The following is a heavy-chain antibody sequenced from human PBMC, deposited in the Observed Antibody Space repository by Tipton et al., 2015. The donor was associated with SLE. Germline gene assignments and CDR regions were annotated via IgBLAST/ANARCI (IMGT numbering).Heavy chain of an antibody. CDR2: IFYSGST. CDR1: GGSIGNYY. CDR3: ARHRAYSGYDLFYSDY. V-gene: IGHV4-59*01. D-gene: IGHD5-12*01. J-gene: IGHJ4*02. Sequence: LRLSCTVSGGSIGNYYWNWIRQAPGKGLEWIGNIFYSGSTNYAPSLKSRVTISVDTSKNQFSLKLSSVTAADTAVYYCARHRAYSGYDLFYSDYWGQGTLVTVSS.